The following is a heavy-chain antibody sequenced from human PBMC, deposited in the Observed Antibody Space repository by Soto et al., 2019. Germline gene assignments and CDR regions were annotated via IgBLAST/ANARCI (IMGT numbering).Heavy chain of an antibody. CDR1: GYTFTTYG. CDR2: ITTDKGKT. Sequence: VASVKVSCKTSGYTFTTYGISCVRQAPGQGLEWMGWITTDKGKTTYAQKFQGRVTMTTDTSTSTAYMELRSLRSDDTAVYYCATRSPAFDYWGQGTLVTVSS. V-gene: IGHV1-18*01. CDR3: ATRSPAFDY. J-gene: IGHJ4*02.